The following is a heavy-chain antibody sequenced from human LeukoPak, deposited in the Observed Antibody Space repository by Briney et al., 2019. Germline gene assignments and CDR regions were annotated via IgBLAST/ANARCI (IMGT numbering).Heavy chain of an antibody. CDR2: MNPNGGNT. J-gene: IGHJ4*02. CDR3: ARVPRELGAH. V-gene: IGHV1-8*01. D-gene: IGHD3-16*01. Sequence: ASVKVSCKASGYTFTSYDINWVRQATGQGLEWMGFMNPNGGNTGYAQKFQGRVTMTRNTSISTAYMELSSLRSEDTALYYCARVPRELGAHWGQGTLVTVSS. CDR1: GYTFTSYD.